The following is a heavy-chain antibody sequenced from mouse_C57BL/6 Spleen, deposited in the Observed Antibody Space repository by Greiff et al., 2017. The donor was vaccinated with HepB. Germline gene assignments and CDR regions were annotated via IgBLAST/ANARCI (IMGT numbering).Heavy chain of an antibody. D-gene: IGHD2-4*01. Sequence: VQLQQPGAELVKPGASVKLSCKASGYTFTSYWMHWVKQRPGQGLEWIGMIHPNSGSTNYNEKFKSKATLTVDKSSSTAYMQFSSLTSEDSAVYYCARRDYDEAWFAYWGQVTLVTVSA. V-gene: IGHV1-64*01. CDR3: ARRDYDEAWFAY. CDR2: IHPNSGST. CDR1: GYTFTSYW. J-gene: IGHJ3*01.